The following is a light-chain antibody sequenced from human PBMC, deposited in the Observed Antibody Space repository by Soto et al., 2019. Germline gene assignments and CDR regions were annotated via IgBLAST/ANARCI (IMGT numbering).Light chain of an antibody. J-gene: IGKJ3*01. Sequence: IQMTQSPPSLSASVGDTVTITCRASQAINGYLAWYQQKPGEVPKLLIYHPSTLQPGVPSRFSGGGSGADYTLTISSLQPEDVATYFCQNYKSALFVFGAGTKVNIK. CDR3: QNYKSALFV. CDR1: QAINGY. CDR2: HPS. V-gene: IGKV1-27*01.